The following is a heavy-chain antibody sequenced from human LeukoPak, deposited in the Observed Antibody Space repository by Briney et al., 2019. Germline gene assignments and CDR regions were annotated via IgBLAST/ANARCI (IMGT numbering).Heavy chain of an antibody. CDR2: ISGSGGST. CDR1: GFTFSSYA. D-gene: IGHD3-3*01. J-gene: IGHJ4*02. V-gene: IGHV3-23*01. CDR3: ARDLAYDFWSGYSNSLFDY. Sequence: GGSLRLSCAASGFTFSSYAMSWVRQAPGKGLEWVSAISGSGGSTYYADSVKGRFTISRDNAKNSLYLQMNSLRAEDTAVYYCARDLAYDFWSGYSNSLFDYWGQGTLVTVSS.